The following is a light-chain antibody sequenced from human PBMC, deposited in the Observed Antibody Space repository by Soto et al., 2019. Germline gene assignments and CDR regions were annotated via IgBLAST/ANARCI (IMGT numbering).Light chain of an antibody. J-gene: IGLJ3*02. CDR3: SSSTSSSTEV. CDR2: DVT. V-gene: IGLV2-14*01. Sequence: QSALTQPASVSGSPGQSITISCTGTSSDVGGYNYVSWYQQHPGKAPKLMIYDVTTRPSGVSNRFSGSKSDNTASLTISGLQAEDEADYYCSSSTSSSTEVFGGGTQLTVL. CDR1: SSDVGGYNY.